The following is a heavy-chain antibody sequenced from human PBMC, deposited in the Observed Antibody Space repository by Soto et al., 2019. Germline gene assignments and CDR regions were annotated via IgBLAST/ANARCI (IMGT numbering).Heavy chain of an antibody. J-gene: IGHJ4*02. Sequence: QVQLVQSGAEMKKPGSSVKVSCQSSGGTFNTYAMNWVRQAPGQGPEWMGDISPMFGAANYAPKVQGRVTITADESTGTPYMQLSSLTSEDTALYFCAREVQVHTPAFVYWGQGTLVTVSS. CDR1: GGTFNTYA. CDR2: ISPMFGAA. D-gene: IGHD3-10*01. CDR3: AREVQVHTPAFVY. V-gene: IGHV1-69*19.